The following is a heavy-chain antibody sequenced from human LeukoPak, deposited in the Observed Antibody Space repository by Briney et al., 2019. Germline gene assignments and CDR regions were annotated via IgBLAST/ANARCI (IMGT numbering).Heavy chain of an antibody. CDR1: GFTFSSYG. J-gene: IGHJ6*02. V-gene: IGHV3-33*01. CDR2: IWYDGSNK. CDR3: ARCIPAYYYGMDV. D-gene: IGHD2-8*01. Sequence: GGSLRLSCAASGFTFSSYGMHWVRQAPGKGLEWVAVIWYDGSNKYYADSVKGRFTISRGNSKNTLYLQMNSLRAEDTAVYYCARCIPAYYYGMDVWGQGTTVTVSS.